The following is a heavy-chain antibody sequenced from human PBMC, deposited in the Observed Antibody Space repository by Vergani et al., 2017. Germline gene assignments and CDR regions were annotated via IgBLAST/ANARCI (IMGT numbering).Heavy chain of an antibody. V-gene: IGHV1-2*02. J-gene: IGHJ4*02. CDR2: INPNSGGT. D-gene: IGHD2-15*01. Sequence: QVQLVQSGAEVKKPGASVKVSCKASGYTFTGYYMHWVRQAPGQGLEWMGWINPNSGGTNYAQKFQGRVTMTRDTSISTAYMELSRLRSDDTAVYYCARDPLDCSGGSCYPYYFDYWGQGTLVTVSS. CDR1: GYTFTGYY. CDR3: ARDPLDCSGGSCYPYYFDY.